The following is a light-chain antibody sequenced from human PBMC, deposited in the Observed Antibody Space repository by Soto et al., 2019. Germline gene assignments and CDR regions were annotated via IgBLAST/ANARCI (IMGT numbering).Light chain of an antibody. CDR1: QSVSSY. CDR2: DAS. Sequence: EIVLTQSPATRSLSPGERATLSCRASQSVSSYLAWYQQKPGQAPRLLIYDASNRATGIPARFSGSGSGTDFNLTISSLEPEDFAVYYCQQRSNWPLYTFGQGTKLESK. J-gene: IGKJ2*01. V-gene: IGKV3-11*01. CDR3: QQRSNWPLYT.